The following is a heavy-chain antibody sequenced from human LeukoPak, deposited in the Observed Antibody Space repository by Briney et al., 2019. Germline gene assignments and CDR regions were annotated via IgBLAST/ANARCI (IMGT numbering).Heavy chain of an antibody. CDR2: IRSKANSYAT. CDR1: GITFSYAW. V-gene: IGHV3-73*01. J-gene: IGHJ3*02. CDR3: TSVVVTASYAFDI. Sequence: GGSLRLSCAASGITFSYAWMTWVRQAPGKGLEWVGRIRSKANSYATAYAASVKGRFTISRDDSKNTAYLQMNSLKTEDTAVYYCTSVVVTASYAFDIWGQGTMVTVSS. D-gene: IGHD2-21*02.